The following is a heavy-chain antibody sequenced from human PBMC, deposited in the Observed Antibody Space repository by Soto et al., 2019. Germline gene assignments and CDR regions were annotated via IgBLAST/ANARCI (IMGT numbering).Heavy chain of an antibody. J-gene: IGHJ4*02. CDR3: ARRYGYSFDY. CDR2: IYYSGNT. D-gene: IGHD1-1*01. CDR1: GGSISSYY. V-gene: IGHV4-59*08. Sequence: PSETLSLTCTVSGGSISSYYWSWIRQPPGKGLEWIGYIYYSGNTNYNPSLKSRVTISVDTSKNQFSLKLSSVTAADTAVYYCARRYGYSFDYWGQGILVTVSS.